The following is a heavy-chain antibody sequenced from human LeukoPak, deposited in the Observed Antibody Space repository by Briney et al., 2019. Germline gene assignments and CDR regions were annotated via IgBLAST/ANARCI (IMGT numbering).Heavy chain of an antibody. CDR3: ARGRPSSSWIQNWFDP. J-gene: IGHJ5*02. Sequence: ASVKVSCKASGYTFTSYDINWVRQATGQGLEWMGRMNPNSGNTGYAQKFQGRVTMTRNTSISTAYMELSSLRSEDTAVYYCARGRPSSSWIQNWFDPWGQGTLVTVSS. CDR2: MNPNSGNT. CDR1: GYTFTSYD. V-gene: IGHV1-8*01. D-gene: IGHD6-13*01.